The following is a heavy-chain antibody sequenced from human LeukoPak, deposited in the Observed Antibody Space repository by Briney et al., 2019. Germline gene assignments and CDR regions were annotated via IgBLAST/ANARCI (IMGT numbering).Heavy chain of an antibody. J-gene: IGHJ4*02. D-gene: IGHD3-10*01. CDR3: ARGYGPGSYYHY. Sequence: PSETLSPTCTVYGGSFSGYYWSWIRQPPGKGLEWIGEINHSGSTNYNPSLKSRVTISVDTSKNQFSLKLSSVTAADTAVYYCARGYGPGSYYHYWGQGTLVTVSS. CDR1: GGSFSGYY. CDR2: INHSGST. V-gene: IGHV4-34*01.